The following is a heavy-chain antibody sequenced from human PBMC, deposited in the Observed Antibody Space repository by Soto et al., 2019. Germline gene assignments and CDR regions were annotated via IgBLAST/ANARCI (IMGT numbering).Heavy chain of an antibody. J-gene: IGHJ4*02. V-gene: IGHV1-69*06. CDR2: IIPMFDTT. D-gene: IGHD2-21*02. Sequence: QVHLVQSGPEVREPGSSVKVSCKASGGSFSSDAITWVRQAPGQGHEWIGEIIPMFDTTNYAPEFQGRVTITADTATTTVYMEVNRLTPDDTAVYYCAREVVTETTLGYFDFWGQGALVTVSS. CDR1: GGSFSSDA. CDR3: AREVVTETTLGYFDF.